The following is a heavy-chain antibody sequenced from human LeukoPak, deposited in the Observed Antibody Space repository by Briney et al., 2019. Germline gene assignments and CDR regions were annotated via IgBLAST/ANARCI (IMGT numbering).Heavy chain of an antibody. Sequence: GGSLRLSCAASGFTFSSYAMSWVRQAPGKGLEWVSAISGSGGSTYYADSVKGRFTISRDNSKNTLYLQMNSLRAEDTAVYYCAKAGRTVATIWGEGYYFDYWGQGTLVTVSS. D-gene: IGHD5-12*01. CDR2: ISGSGGST. J-gene: IGHJ4*02. CDR1: GFTFSSYA. CDR3: AKAGRTVATIWGEGYYFDY. V-gene: IGHV3-23*01.